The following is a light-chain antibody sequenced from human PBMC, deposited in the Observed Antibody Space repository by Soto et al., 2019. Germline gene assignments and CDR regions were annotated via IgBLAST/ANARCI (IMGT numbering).Light chain of an antibody. V-gene: IGKV1-6*01. J-gene: IGKJ4*01. CDR3: LQDDDYPFT. CDR2: AAS. Sequence: AIQVTQSPSSLSASVGDRVTITCRASQDIRNELSWYQQKPGKAPKFLIFAASNLQSGVPSRFSGSGSGTDFTLTISSLQPEDVATYFCLQDDDYPFTFGGGTKVDIK. CDR1: QDIRNE.